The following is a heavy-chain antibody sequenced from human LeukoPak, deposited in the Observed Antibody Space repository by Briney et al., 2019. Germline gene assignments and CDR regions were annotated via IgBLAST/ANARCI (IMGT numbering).Heavy chain of an antibody. CDR2: IYYSGST. J-gene: IGHJ4*02. D-gene: IGHD6-13*01. V-gene: IGHV4-59*01. CDR1: GGSISSYY. Sequence: SETLSLTCTVPGGSISSYYWSWIRQPPEKGLEWIGYIYYSGSTNYNPSLKSRVTISVDTSENQFSLKLSSVTAADTAVYYCARQQQLVGIDYWGQGTLVTVSS. CDR3: ARQQQLVGIDY.